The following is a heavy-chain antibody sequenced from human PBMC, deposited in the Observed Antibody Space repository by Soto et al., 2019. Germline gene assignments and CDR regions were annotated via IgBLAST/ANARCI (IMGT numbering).Heavy chain of an antibody. Sequence: ASVKVSCRASGYTFTSYYMHWVRQAPGQGLEWMGIINPSGGSTSYAQKFQGRVTMTRDTSTSTVYMELSSLRSEDTAVYYCAREGITILGVVPHRHWFDPWGQGTLVTVSS. V-gene: IGHV1-46*01. D-gene: IGHD3-3*01. CDR2: INPSGGST. CDR1: GYTFTSYY. CDR3: AREGITILGVVPHRHWFDP. J-gene: IGHJ5*02.